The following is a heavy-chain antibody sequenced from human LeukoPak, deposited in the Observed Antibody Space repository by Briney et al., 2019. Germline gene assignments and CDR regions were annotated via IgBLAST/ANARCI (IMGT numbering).Heavy chain of an antibody. D-gene: IGHD3-10*01. Sequence: QPGGSLRLSCASSGLPFRSYNMNWVRHAPGKGLDWVSDISSSGSTIYFADSVKGLFTISRDNAKNSLYLQMNSLRDEDTAVYYCARLEYYYVSGNYYKLFDYWGQGTLVTVCS. V-gene: IGHV3-48*02. J-gene: IGHJ4*02. CDR1: GLPFRSYN. CDR2: ISSSGSTI. CDR3: ARLEYYYVSGNYYKLFDY.